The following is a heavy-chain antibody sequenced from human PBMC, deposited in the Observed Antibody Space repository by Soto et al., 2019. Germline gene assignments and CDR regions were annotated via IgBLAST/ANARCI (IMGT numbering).Heavy chain of an antibody. CDR3: ARSVRLWTGVVDY. V-gene: IGHV3-11*01. D-gene: IGHD5-18*01. CDR2: ISGSGSTI. CDR1: GFTFSDYY. Sequence: GGSLRLSCAASGFTFSDYYMSWIRRAPGKGLEWVSYISGSGSTIYSADSVKGRFTISRDNAKNSLYLQMNSLRAEDTAVYYCARSVRLWTGVVDYWGQGALVTVSS. J-gene: IGHJ4*02.